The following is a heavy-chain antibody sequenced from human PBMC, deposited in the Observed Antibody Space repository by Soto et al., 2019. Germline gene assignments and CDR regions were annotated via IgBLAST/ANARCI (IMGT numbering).Heavy chain of an antibody. D-gene: IGHD1-26*01. Sequence: GSLRLTCGASGFSFSAYGMHCVRQAPGKGLEWVAVVSYDGSDKDYADSVKGRFTISRDNSKNTLFLQMNSLRADDTALYYCAKPSGSYYFDYWGQGALVTVSS. CDR2: VSYDGSDK. V-gene: IGHV3-30*18. J-gene: IGHJ4*02. CDR3: AKPSGSYYFDY. CDR1: GFSFSAYG.